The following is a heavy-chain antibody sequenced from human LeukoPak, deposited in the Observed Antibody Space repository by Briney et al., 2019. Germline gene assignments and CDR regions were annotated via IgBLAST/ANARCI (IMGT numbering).Heavy chain of an antibody. J-gene: IGHJ4*02. D-gene: IGHD6-13*01. Sequence: GGSLRLTCAASGFTVSNNYMNWVRQAPGKGLEWVSVIYSGGSTYYADSVKGRFTISRDNSKNTLYLQMNSLRAEDTAVYYCATAAGTFSYFDYWGQGTLVTVSS. CDR3: ATAAGTFSYFDY. CDR1: GFTVSNNY. V-gene: IGHV3-66*01. CDR2: IYSGGST.